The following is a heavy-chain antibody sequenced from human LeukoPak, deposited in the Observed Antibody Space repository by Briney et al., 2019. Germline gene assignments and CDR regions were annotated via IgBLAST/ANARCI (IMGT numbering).Heavy chain of an antibody. J-gene: IGHJ4*02. CDR1: GFTFSGYA. CDR3: AKDKSVSADYYFDY. Sequence: ESGGSLRLSCAASGFTFSGYAMHWVRQAPGKGLEWLTVISTDGNDKHYADSVKGRFTVSRDNSKNTLFLQMNNLRTEDTAVYYCAKDKSVSADYYFDYWGQGTLVTVSS. V-gene: IGHV3-30*04. D-gene: IGHD5/OR15-5a*01. CDR2: ISTDGNDK.